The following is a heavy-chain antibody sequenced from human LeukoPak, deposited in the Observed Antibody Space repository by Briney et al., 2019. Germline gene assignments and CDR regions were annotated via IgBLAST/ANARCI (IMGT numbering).Heavy chain of an antibody. CDR3: ATTFYSWSSRYFEY. Sequence: PSETLSLTCTVSGDSIRDFYWNFIRQPPGKGLEWIGYIYYSGDTNYNPSLRSRVTMSLDTSKNQFSLNLTSVTAADTAVYYCATTFYSWSSRYFEYWGQGTLVTVSS. J-gene: IGHJ4*02. D-gene: IGHD6-6*01. V-gene: IGHV4-59*01. CDR1: GDSIRDFY. CDR2: IYYSGDT.